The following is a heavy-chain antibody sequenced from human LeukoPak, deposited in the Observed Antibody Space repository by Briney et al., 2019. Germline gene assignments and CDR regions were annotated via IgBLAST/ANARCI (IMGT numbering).Heavy chain of an antibody. J-gene: IGHJ6*03. CDR2: ITRSSDVI. V-gene: IGHV3-48*01. CDR1: GFTFSSYS. Sequence: GGSLRLSCAASGFTFSSYSINWVRQAPGKGLEWVSYITRSSDVIYYADSVKGRFTVSRDNAKHSLFQMNSLRAEDMAVYYCARVSLYHYYMDVWGKGTTVTVSS. CDR3: ARVSLYHYYMDV.